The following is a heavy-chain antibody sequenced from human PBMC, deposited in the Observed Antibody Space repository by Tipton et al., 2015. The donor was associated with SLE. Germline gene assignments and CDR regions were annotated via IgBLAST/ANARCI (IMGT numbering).Heavy chain of an antibody. CDR3: ARDVPRGAVAVDFDY. CDR1: GGSISSSSYY. V-gene: IGHV4-39*07. CDR2: IYYSGST. J-gene: IGHJ4*02. Sequence: TLSLTCTVSGGSISSSSYYWGWIRQPPGKGLEWIGSIYYSGSTYYNPSLKSRVTISVDTSKNQFSLKLRSVTAADTAVYYCARDVPRGAVAVDFDYWGQGTLVTVSS. D-gene: IGHD6-19*01.